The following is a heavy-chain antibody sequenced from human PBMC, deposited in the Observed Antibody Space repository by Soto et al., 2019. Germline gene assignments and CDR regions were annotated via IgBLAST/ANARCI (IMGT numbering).Heavy chain of an antibody. CDR1: GDSVSSNSAA. V-gene: IGHV6-1*01. Sequence: SQTLSLTCAISGDSVSSNSAAWNWIRQSPSRGLEWLGRTYYRSKWYNDYAVSVKSRITINPDTSKNQFSLQLNSVTPEDTAVYYCAIDQRSNYYDSSGYYYFSGAFNIWGQVKMITVSS. D-gene: IGHD3-22*01. J-gene: IGHJ3*02. CDR2: TYYRSKWYN. CDR3: AIDQRSNYYDSSGYYYFSGAFNI.